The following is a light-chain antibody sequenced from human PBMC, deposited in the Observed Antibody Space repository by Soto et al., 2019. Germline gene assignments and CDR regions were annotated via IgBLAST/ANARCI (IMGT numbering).Light chain of an antibody. CDR3: QQYDSSPPT. CDR2: DAS. CDR1: QNISGC. Sequence: DIQMTQSPSTLSSSGGDGDTITCRASQNISGCLAWYQQRPGKAPKFLIYDASSLETGVPSRFSGSGSGTEFTLTISSLQPDDFATYYCQQYDSSPPTFGQGTKLEIK. V-gene: IGKV1-5*01. J-gene: IGKJ2*01.